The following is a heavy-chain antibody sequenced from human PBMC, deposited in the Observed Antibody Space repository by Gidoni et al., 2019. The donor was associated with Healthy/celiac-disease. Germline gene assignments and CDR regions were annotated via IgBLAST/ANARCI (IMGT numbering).Heavy chain of an antibody. J-gene: IGHJ4*02. CDR1: GFTCGDYA. V-gene: IGHV3-49*04. D-gene: IGHD6-13*01. CDR3: TRIAAAGRAGFDY. CDR2: IRSKAYGGTT. Sequence: EVQLVESGGGLVQPGRSLRLTCTASGFTCGDYAMSWVRQAPGKGLEWVGFIRSKAYGGTTEYAASVKGRFTISRDDSKSIAYLQMNSLKTEDTAVYYCTRIAAAGRAGFDYWGQGTLDTVSS.